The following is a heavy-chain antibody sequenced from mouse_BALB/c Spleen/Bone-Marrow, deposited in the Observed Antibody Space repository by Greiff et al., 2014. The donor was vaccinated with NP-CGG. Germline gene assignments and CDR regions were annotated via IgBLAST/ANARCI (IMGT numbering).Heavy chain of an antibody. Sequence: VQLQQSGAELVKPGASVKLSCKASGYTFTSYYMYWVKQRPGQDLEWIGEINPSNGGTNFNEKFKSKATLTVGKSSSTAYMQLSSLTSEDSAVYYCTRSDGYYVPHWYFDVWGAGTTVTVSS. D-gene: IGHD2-3*01. CDR2: INPSNGGT. CDR1: GYTFTSYY. J-gene: IGHJ1*01. CDR3: TRSDGYYVPHWYFDV. V-gene: IGHV1S81*02.